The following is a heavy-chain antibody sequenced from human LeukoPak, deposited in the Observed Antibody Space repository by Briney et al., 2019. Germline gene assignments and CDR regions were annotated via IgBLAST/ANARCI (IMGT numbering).Heavy chain of an antibody. V-gene: IGHV3-21*01. Sequence: GGSLRLSCAASGFTFSSYAMSWVRQAPGKGLEWVSSISSSSSSRYYADSVKGRFTISRDNAKNSLYLQMNSLRAEDTAIYYCAREYCSSSSCPRAIDYWGQGTLVTVSS. J-gene: IGHJ4*02. CDR1: GFTFSSYA. CDR3: AREYCSSSSCPRAIDY. D-gene: IGHD2-2*01. CDR2: ISSSSSSR.